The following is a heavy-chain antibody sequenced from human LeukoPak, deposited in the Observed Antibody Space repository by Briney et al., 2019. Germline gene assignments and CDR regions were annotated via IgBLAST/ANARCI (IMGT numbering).Heavy chain of an antibody. CDR2: IYPGDSDT. D-gene: IGHD4-11*01. Sequence: EESLKISCKGSGYSFTSYWIGWVRQMPGKGLEWMGIIYPGDSDTRYSPSFQGQVTISADKSISTAYLQWSSLKASDTAMYYCARALTTVNNYYYYYMDVWGKGTTVTVSS. CDR3: ARALTTVNNYYYYYMDV. J-gene: IGHJ6*03. V-gene: IGHV5-51*01. CDR1: GYSFTSYW.